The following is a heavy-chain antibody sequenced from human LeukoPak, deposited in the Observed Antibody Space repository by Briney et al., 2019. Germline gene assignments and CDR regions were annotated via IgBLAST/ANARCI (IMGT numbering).Heavy chain of an antibody. J-gene: IGHJ4*02. Sequence: PGGSLRLSCAASGFTFSSHTMNWVRQAPGKGLEWGLSISSSSSYMYYADSLKGRYTISRDNAKNSRYLQMNSLRAEDTAVYYCARDDSEDYWGQGTLVTVSS. D-gene: IGHD5-18*01. V-gene: IGHV3-21*01. CDR2: ISSSSSYM. CDR1: GFTFSSHT. CDR3: ARDDSEDY.